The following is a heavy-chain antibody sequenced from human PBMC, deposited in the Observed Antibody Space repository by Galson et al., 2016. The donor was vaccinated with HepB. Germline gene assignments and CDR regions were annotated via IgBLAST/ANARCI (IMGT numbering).Heavy chain of an antibody. V-gene: IGHV3-64*04. CDR3: VQGSTAPAV. J-gene: IGHJ6*04. CDR1: GFTFSSYP. Sequence: SLRLSCAASGFTFSSYPMYWIRQAPGKGLEYVSTIWSYGGRTYYADSVKGRFTISRDNSKNTLSLQMNSLTADDTAIYYCVQGSTAPAVWGKGTTVTVSS. CDR2: IWSYGGRT. D-gene: IGHD2-2*01.